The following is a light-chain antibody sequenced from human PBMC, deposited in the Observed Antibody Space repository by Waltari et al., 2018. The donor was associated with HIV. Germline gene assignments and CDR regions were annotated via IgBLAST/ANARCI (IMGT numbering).Light chain of an antibody. V-gene: IGLV2-14*03. J-gene: IGLJ2*01. Sequence: QSALTQPASVSGSYGQSITISCTGTNNDIGSYNYVSWYQQHPDRAPKPLISEVSNRPSGISDRFSGSKSGNTASLTISGLQAEDEAHYYCSSYTSSITVIFGGGTQVTV. CDR2: EVS. CDR1: NNDIGSYNY. CDR3: SSYTSSITVI.